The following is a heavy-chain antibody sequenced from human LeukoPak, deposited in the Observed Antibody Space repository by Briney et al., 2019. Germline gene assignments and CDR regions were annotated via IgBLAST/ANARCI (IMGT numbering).Heavy chain of an antibody. CDR3: ARELLSSSWYGGNYYYYYYMDV. V-gene: IGHV3-7*01. CDR1: GLCFSSYN. CDR2: IKLDGRAK. Sequence: GESLRLARVASGLCFSSYNMSWVRQAPGKGLGWVGNIKLDGRAKYYVDSVKGRFTISRHNAKTSLYLQINSLRDEDTAVYDCARELLSSSWYGGNYYYYYYMDVWGKGTTVTVSS. J-gene: IGHJ6*03. D-gene: IGHD6-13*01.